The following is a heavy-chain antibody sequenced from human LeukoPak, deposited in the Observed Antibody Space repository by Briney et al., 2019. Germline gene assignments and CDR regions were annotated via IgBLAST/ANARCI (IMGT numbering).Heavy chain of an antibody. CDR3: ARVTTNDYYYGMDV. V-gene: IGHV3-74*01. CDR2: INSDGSTT. D-gene: IGHD1-1*01. CDR1: GFSFSSYW. Sequence: GGSLRLSCAASGFSFSSYWMHWVRQAPGKGLVWVSRINSDGSTTSYADSVKGRFTISGDDAKHTLYLQMDSLRAEDSAVYYCARVTTNDYYYGMDVWGQGTTVTVSS. J-gene: IGHJ6*02.